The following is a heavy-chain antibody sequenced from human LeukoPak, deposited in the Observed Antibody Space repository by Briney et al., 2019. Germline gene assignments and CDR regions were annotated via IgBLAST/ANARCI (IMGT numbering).Heavy chain of an antibody. CDR1: GFTFYTYS. J-gene: IGHJ6*02. Sequence: GGSLRLSCVASGFTFYTYSMNWVRQAPGQGLDWLSYISSDSGTIYYADSVKGRFTISRDNAQNSLYLQMNSLRAEDTAVYYCARVLLPLYGMDVWGQGTTVTVSS. V-gene: IGHV3-48*04. D-gene: IGHD3-22*01. CDR3: ARVLLPLYGMDV. CDR2: ISSDSGTI.